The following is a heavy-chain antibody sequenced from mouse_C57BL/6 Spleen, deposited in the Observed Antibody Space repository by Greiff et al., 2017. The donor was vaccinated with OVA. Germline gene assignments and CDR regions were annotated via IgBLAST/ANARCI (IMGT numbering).Heavy chain of an antibody. D-gene: IGHD1-1*01. Sequence: EVQGVESGGGLVKPGGSLKLSCAASGFTFSDYGMHWVRQAPEKGLEWVAYISSGSSTIYYADTVKGRFTISRDNAKNTLFLQMTSLRSEDTAMYYCARTYYYGSRSFDDWGQGTTLTVSS. V-gene: IGHV5-17*01. CDR3: ARTYYYGSRSFDD. J-gene: IGHJ2*01. CDR2: ISSGSSTI. CDR1: GFTFSDYG.